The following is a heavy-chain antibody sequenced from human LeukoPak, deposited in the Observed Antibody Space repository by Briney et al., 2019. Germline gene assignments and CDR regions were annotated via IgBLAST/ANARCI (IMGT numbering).Heavy chain of an antibody. D-gene: IGHD2-2*01. J-gene: IGHJ3*02. CDR2: IYYSGST. V-gene: IGHV4-59*08. CDR3: ALGNCPTTSCYPGVAFDI. CDR1: GGSISSYY. Sequence: PSETLSLTCTVSGGSISSYYWSWFRQPPGKGLEGIGYIYYSGSTNYNPSLQSRVTISVDTSKNQFSLKLTSVTAADTAVYYCALGNCPTTSCYPGVAFDIWGQGTMVTVSS.